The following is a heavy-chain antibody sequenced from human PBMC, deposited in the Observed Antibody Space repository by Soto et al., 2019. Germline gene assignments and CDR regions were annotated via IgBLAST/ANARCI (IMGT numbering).Heavy chain of an antibody. V-gene: IGHV3-66*01. J-gene: IGHJ4*02. Sequence: PGGSLRLSCGASGFTVSSNYMSWVRQAPGKGLEWVSVIYSGGSTYYADSVKGRFTISRDNSKNTLYLQMNSLRAEDTAVYYCARTMVRGPKPSGFDYWGQGTLVTVS. CDR3: ARTMVRGPKPSGFDY. CDR1: GFTVSSNY. CDR2: IYSGGST. D-gene: IGHD3-10*01.